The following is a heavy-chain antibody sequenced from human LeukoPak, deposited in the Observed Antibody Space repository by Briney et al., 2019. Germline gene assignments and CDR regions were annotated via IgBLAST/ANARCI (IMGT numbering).Heavy chain of an antibody. CDR1: GFTFNSYA. Sequence: GRSLRLSCAASGFTFNSYAMHWVRQAQGKGLEWVAVISYDGSNKYYADSVKGRFTISRDNSKNTLYLQMNSLRAEDTAVYYCARARRSYGWYFPFDYWGQGTLVTVSS. J-gene: IGHJ4*02. D-gene: IGHD6-19*01. V-gene: IGHV3-30*14. CDR3: ARARRSYGWYFPFDY. CDR2: ISYDGSNK.